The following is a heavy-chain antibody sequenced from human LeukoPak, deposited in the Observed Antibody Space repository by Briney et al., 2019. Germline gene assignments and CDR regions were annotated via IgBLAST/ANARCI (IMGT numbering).Heavy chain of an antibody. Sequence: SETLSLTCTVSGGSISSYYWSWIRQPPGKGLEWIGYIYYSGSTNYNPSLKSRVTISVDTSKNQFSLKLSSVTAADTAVYYCARDLCSSTSCLGNYYYMDVWGKGTTDTVSS. V-gene: IGHV4-59*01. CDR3: ARDLCSSTSCLGNYYYMDV. CDR1: GGSISSYY. J-gene: IGHJ6*03. CDR2: IYYSGST. D-gene: IGHD2-2*01.